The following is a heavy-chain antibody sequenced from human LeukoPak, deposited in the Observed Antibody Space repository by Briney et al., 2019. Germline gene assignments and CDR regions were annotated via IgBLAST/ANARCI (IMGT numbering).Heavy chain of an antibody. Sequence: PSETLSLTCTVSGGSISSGIYYWTWIRQPAGKGLEWIGRVYTSGGTNYNPSLKSRVTISVDTSKNQFSLQLSSVTAADTAVYFCARDRSGSYFDYWGQGTLVTVSS. CDR1: GGSISSGIYY. V-gene: IGHV4-61*02. CDR2: VYTSGGT. D-gene: IGHD1-26*01. CDR3: ARDRSGSYFDY. J-gene: IGHJ4*02.